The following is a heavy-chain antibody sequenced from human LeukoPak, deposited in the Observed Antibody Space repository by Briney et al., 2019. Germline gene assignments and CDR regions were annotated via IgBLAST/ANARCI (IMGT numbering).Heavy chain of an antibody. CDR2: INHSGST. J-gene: IGHJ4*02. CDR3: ARWEGGSYYDFDS. Sequence: PSETLSLTCAVYGGSFSGYYWSGIRQPPGKGLEWIGEINHSGSTNYNPSLKSRVTISVDTSKNQFSLKLSSVTAADTAVYYCARWEGGSYYDFDSWGQGTLVTVSS. D-gene: IGHD1-26*01. CDR1: GGSFSGYY. V-gene: IGHV4-34*01.